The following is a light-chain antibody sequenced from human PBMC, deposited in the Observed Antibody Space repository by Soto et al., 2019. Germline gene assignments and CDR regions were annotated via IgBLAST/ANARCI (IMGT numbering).Light chain of an antibody. J-gene: IGKJ2*01. V-gene: IGKV1-12*01. Sequence: DIQMTQSPSSVSASVGDRVTLTCRASQGISSWLAWYQQRPGNAPKLLIYAASTLPSGVPSRFSGSGSGTEFTLTISSLQPEDFAAYFCQQANSFPYTFGQGTKLEIK. CDR1: QGISSW. CDR3: QQANSFPYT. CDR2: AAS.